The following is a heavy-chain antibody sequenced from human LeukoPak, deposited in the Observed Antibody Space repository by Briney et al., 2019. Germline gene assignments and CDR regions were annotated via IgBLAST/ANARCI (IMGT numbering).Heavy chain of an antibody. CDR1: GYTFTSYG. J-gene: IGHJ6*02. D-gene: IGHD3-22*01. CDR2: ISAYYGNT. Sequence: GASVRVSCKASGYTFTSYGISWVRQAPGQGLEWMGWISAYYGNTNYAQKLQGRVTMTTDTSTSTAYMELRSLRSDDTAVYYCARDPSSYDSSGYYYYYGMDVWGQGTTVTVSS. V-gene: IGHV1-18*01. CDR3: ARDPSSYDSSGYYYYYGMDV.